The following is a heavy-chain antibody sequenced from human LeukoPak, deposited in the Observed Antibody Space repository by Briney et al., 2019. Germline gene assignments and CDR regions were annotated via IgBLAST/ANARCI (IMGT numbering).Heavy chain of an antibody. J-gene: IGHJ6*02. CDR3: ARGLGYYGSGSYYNVERYYYYGIDV. D-gene: IGHD3-10*01. CDR2: IYHSGST. Sequence: SETLSLTCAVSGGSISSGGYSWSWIRQPPGKGLEWIGYIYHSGSTYYNPSLKSRVTISVDRSKNQFSLKLSSVTAADTAVYYCARGLGYYGSGSYYNVERYYYYGIDVWGQGTTVTVSS. V-gene: IGHV4-30-2*01. CDR1: GGSISSGGYS.